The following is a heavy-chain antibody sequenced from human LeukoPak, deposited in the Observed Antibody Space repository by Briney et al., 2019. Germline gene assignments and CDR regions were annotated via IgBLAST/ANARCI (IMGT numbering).Heavy chain of an antibody. J-gene: IGHJ6*03. CDR2: IYYSGTT. V-gene: IGHV4-31*03. Sequence: SQTLSLSCTVSGGSISSGGYYWSWIRQHPGKGLEWIGYIYYSGTTYYNSSLKSRVTISVDTSKTQFSLKIGSVTTADPAVYYCAISCSSTSCSAAGYMDVWGKGTTVTVSS. D-gene: IGHD2-2*01. CDR3: AISCSSTSCSAAGYMDV. CDR1: GGSISSGGYY.